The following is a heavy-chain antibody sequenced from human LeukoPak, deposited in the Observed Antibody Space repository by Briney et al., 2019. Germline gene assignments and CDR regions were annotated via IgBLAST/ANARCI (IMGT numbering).Heavy chain of an antibody. J-gene: IGHJ4*02. Sequence: GGSLRLSCAASGFASSSYWMSCVRQAPGKGLEWVANIKQDVSEKYYVDSVKGRFTISRDNAKNSLYLQMNSLRAEDTAVYYCARLVGATTLADYWGQGTLVTVSS. V-gene: IGHV3-7*01. D-gene: IGHD1-26*01. CDR1: GFASSSYW. CDR2: IKQDVSEK. CDR3: ARLVGATTLADY.